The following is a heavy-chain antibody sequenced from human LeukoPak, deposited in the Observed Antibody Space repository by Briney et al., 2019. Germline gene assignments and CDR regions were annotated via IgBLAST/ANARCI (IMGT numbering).Heavy chain of an antibody. J-gene: IGHJ4*02. CDR1: GGSISSYY. Sequence: SETLSLTCTVSGGSISSYYWSWIRQPPGKGLEWIGYIYYSGSTNYNPSLKSRVTISVETSKNEFSLKLSSVTAADTAVYYCARGGGIGAPFDYWGQGTLVTVSS. D-gene: IGHD3-16*01. V-gene: IGHV4-59*08. CDR2: IYYSGST. CDR3: ARGGGIGAPFDY.